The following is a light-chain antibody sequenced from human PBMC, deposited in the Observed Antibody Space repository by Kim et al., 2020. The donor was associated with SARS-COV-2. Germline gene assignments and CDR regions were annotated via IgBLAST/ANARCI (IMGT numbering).Light chain of an antibody. CDR3: CAYAGTYTWV. V-gene: IGLV2-11*01. Sequence: QSALTQPRSVSGSTGQSVTISCTGTSSDVGGYKYVSWYQHHPGTAPKLVIFDVNQRPSGVPDRFSGSKSGNTASLIISGLQAEDEADYHCCAYAGTYTWVFGGGTKVTVL. CDR1: SSDVGGYKY. J-gene: IGLJ2*01. CDR2: DVN.